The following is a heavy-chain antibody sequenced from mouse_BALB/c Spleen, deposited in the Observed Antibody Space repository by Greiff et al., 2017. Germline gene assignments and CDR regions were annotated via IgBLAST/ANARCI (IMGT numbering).Heavy chain of an antibody. CDR2: IWAGGST. J-gene: IGHJ3*01. CDR1: GFSLTSYG. Sequence: VHLVESGPGLVAPSQSLSITCTVSGFSLTSYGVHWVRQPPGKGLEWLGVIWAGGSTNYNSALMSRLSISKDNSKSQVFLKMNSLQTDDTAMYYCARHYGNYETWFAYWGQGTLVTVSA. CDR3: ARHYGNYETWFAY. V-gene: IGHV2-9*02. D-gene: IGHD2-1*01.